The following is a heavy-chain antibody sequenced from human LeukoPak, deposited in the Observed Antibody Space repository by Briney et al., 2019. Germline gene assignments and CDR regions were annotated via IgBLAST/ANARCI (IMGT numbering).Heavy chain of an antibody. V-gene: IGHV3-7*01. CDR1: GFTFRNYD. J-gene: IGHJ4*02. Sequence: GGSLRPSCAASGFTFRNYDMNWVPQAPGKGLEWVANTKKDGSENNYLDSVKGRFTISRDNAKTSLYLQMNSLRAEDTAVYYCARGLSGVTGYTYGRGIDYWGQGTLVTVSS. D-gene: IGHD5-18*01. CDR3: ARGLSGVTGYTYGRGIDY. CDR2: TKKDGSEN.